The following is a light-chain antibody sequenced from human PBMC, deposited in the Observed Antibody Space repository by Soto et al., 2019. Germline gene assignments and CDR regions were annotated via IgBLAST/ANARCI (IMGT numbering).Light chain of an antibody. V-gene: IGKV3-20*01. CDR2: GAS. CDR3: QQYGNSPIT. J-gene: IGKJ5*01. Sequence: EIVMTQSPATLSVSPGERATLSCRASQSVSSYLAWYQQKPGQAPRLLIDGASSRATGVPDRFSGTGSGTDFTLTISRLEPEDFAVFYCQQYGNSPITFGQGTRLEI. CDR1: QSVSSY.